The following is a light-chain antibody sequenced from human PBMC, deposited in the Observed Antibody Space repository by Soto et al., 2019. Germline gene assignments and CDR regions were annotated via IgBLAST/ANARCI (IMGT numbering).Light chain of an antibody. CDR2: GAS. V-gene: IGKV3-15*01. J-gene: IGKJ3*01. Sequence: EIVMTQSPATLSVSPGGRATLSCRASQSISDTLAWYQQKPGQAPRLLIHGASTRATGFPARFSGSGSGTDFTLTISSLEPEDFAVYHCLQRSIGLTFGPGTKGDIK. CDR3: LQRSIGLT. CDR1: QSISDT.